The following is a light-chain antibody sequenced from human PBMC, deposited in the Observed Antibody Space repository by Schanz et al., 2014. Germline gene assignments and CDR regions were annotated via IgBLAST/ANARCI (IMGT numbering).Light chain of an antibody. Sequence: EIVLTQSPGTLSLSPGERATLSCRASQSVRSNYLAWYQQKPGQAPRLLIYGASSGVTGLPDRFSGSGSGTDFSLTISSLEPEDFAVYYCQQYVNSPITFGQGTKVEI. CDR1: QSVRSNY. CDR3: QQYVNSPIT. CDR2: GAS. J-gene: IGKJ1*01. V-gene: IGKV3-20*01.